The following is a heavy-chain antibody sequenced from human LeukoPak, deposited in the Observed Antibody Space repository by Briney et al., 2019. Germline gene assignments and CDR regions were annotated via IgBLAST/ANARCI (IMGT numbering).Heavy chain of an antibody. J-gene: IGHJ4*02. CDR1: GFTFSSYA. CDR3: ARDDPYEGSGSYYPSQFDY. V-gene: IGHV3-30-3*01. CDR2: ISYDGSNK. Sequence: PGGSLRLSRAASGFTFSSYAMHWVRQAPGKGLEWVAVISYDGSNKYYADSVKGRFTISRDNSKNTLYLQMNSLRAEDTAVYYCARDDPYEGSGSYYPSQFDYWGQGTLVTVSS. D-gene: IGHD3-10*01.